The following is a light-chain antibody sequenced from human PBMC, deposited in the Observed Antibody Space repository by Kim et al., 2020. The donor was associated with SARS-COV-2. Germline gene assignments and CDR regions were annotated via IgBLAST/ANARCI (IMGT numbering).Light chain of an antibody. CDR1: DIGSKN. Sequence: SGALGQASRITCGGNDIGSKNVHWYQQKPGQAPVLVIYRDGNRPSGIPERISGSNSGNTATLTISRAQAGDEADYYCQVWDSSTVVFGGGTQLTVL. CDR3: QVWDSSTVV. J-gene: IGLJ2*01. V-gene: IGLV3-9*01. CDR2: RDG.